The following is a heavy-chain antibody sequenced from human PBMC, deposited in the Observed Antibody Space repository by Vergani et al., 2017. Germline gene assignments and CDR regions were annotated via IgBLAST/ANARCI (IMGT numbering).Heavy chain of an antibody. V-gene: IGHV1-69*01. J-gene: IGHJ4*02. Sequence: QVQLVQSGAEVKKPGSSVKVSCKASGGTFSSYAISWVRQAPGQGLEWMGGSIPIFGTANYAQKFQGRVTITADESTSTAYMELSSLRSEDTAVYYCAGEALGRTTVPPDYWGQGTLVTVSS. D-gene: IGHD4-17*01. CDR1: GGTFSSYA. CDR2: SIPIFGTA. CDR3: AGEALGRTTVPPDY.